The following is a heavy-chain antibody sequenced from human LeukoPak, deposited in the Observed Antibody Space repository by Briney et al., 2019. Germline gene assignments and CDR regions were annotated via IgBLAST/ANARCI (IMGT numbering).Heavy chain of an antibody. J-gene: IGHJ6*02. V-gene: IGHV3-33*01. Sequence: GGSLRLSCAASGFTFGSYGMHWVRQAPGKGLEWVAVIWYDGSNKYYADSVKGRFTISRDNSKNTLYLQMNSLRAEDTAVYYCARDENYYLKKSMDVWTQGPRVTVSS. D-gene: IGHD2/OR15-2a*01. CDR2: IWYDGSNK. CDR3: ARDENYYLKKSMDV. CDR1: GFTFGSYG.